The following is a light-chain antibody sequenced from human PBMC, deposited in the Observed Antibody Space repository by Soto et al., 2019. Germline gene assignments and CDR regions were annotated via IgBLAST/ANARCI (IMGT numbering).Light chain of an antibody. Sequence: DIQMSQSPSPVSASVVDSFRSPCRASQSISSWLAWYQQKPGKAPKLLIYKASNLESGVPSRFSGSGSGTEFTLTISSLQPDDFATYYCQQYNIYPWTFGQGTKVDI. CDR1: QSISSW. V-gene: IGKV1-5*03. J-gene: IGKJ1*01. CDR3: QQYNIYPWT. CDR2: KAS.